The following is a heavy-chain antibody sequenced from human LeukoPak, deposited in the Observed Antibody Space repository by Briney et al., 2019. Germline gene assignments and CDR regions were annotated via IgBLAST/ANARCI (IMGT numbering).Heavy chain of an antibody. J-gene: IGHJ4*02. CDR1: GYTFAIFG. Sequence: GASVKVSCKASGYTFAIFGVTWVRQAPGQGLEWVGWIGADNENTNYAQKFQGRVTMTTDTSTSTVYMELRNLRSDDTAVYYCARAGATVTKFYDYWGQGTLVSVSS. D-gene: IGHD4-17*01. V-gene: IGHV1-18*01. CDR2: IGADNENT. CDR3: ARAGATVTKFYDY.